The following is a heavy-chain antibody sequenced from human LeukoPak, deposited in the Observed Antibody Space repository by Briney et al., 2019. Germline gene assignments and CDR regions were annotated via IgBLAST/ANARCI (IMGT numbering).Heavy chain of an antibody. Sequence: GASVKVSCKASGYTFTSYGISWVRQAPGQGLEWMGWISAYNGNTNYAQKLQGRVTMTTDTSTGTAYMELRSLRSDDTAVYYCARDYYYDSSGYGAYFDYWGQGTLVTVSS. J-gene: IGHJ4*02. D-gene: IGHD3-22*01. CDR2: ISAYNGNT. CDR3: ARDYYYDSSGYGAYFDY. CDR1: GYTFTSYG. V-gene: IGHV1-18*01.